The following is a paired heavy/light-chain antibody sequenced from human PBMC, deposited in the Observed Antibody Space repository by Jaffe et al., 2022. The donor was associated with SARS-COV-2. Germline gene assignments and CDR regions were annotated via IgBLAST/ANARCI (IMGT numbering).Light chain of an antibody. J-gene: IGKJ1*01. V-gene: IGKV1-5*03. Sequence: DIQMTQSPSTLSASVGDRVTITCRASQSISSWLAWYQQKPGKAPKLLIYKASSLESGVPSRFSGSGSGTEFTLTISSLQPDDFAIYYCQQYNGYSRTFGQGTKVEIK. CDR2: KAS. CDR3: QQYNGYSRT. CDR1: QSISSW.
Heavy chain of an antibody. Sequence: EVQLVESGGGLVQPGGSLRLSCAASGFTFSSYWMSWVRQAPGKGLEWVANIKTDGSEKSYVDSVKGRFIISRDNAKNSLYLQMSSLRAEDTAVYYCARDWRDGYDRPNDYWGQGTLVTVSS. V-gene: IGHV3-7*01. CDR1: GFTFSSYW. J-gene: IGHJ4*02. CDR2: IKTDGSEK. CDR3: ARDWRDGYDRPNDY. D-gene: IGHD5-12*01.